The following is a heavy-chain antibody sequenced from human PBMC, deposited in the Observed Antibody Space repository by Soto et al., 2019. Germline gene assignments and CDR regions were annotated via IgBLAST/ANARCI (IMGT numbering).Heavy chain of an antibody. Sequence: EVQLVESGGGVVRPGGSLRLACAVSGFSLDEYGMSWVRQAPGKGPEWVSGMHRNGGSTGYAGSVKGRFTISRDDAKNSLYLQMNSLRAEDTAFYYCARDHRWGYEYGDYGDSWGHGTLVTVSS. CDR1: GFSLDEYG. CDR3: ARDHRWGYEYGDYGDS. J-gene: IGHJ5*01. V-gene: IGHV3-20*04. CDR2: MHRNGGST. D-gene: IGHD4-17*01.